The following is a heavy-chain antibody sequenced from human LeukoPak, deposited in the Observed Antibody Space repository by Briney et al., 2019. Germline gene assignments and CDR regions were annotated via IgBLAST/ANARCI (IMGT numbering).Heavy chain of an antibody. CDR3: ARVYLGIGAVGAVYFDY. Sequence: PSETLSLTCTVSGGSISISSDYWGWIPQAPGKELKGIGNIYYSGSTNYNPSLKSRVTMSVDTSKNQFSLNLSSATAADTAVYYCARVYLGIGAVGAVYFDYWGQGTLVTVSS. CDR2: IYYSGST. J-gene: IGHJ4*02. D-gene: IGHD6-13*01. V-gene: IGHV4-39*01. CDR1: GGSISISSDY.